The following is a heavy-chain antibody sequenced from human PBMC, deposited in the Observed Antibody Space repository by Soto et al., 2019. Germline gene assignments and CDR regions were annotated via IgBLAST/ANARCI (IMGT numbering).Heavy chain of an antibody. CDR1: GDSISTSSNF. CDR2: FYYSGST. CDR3: ARLTTRNYFDY. V-gene: IGHV4-39*01. D-gene: IGHD4-4*01. J-gene: IGHJ4*02. Sequence: SETLSLTCTVSGDSISTSSNFWGWIRQPPGKGLEWIGSFYYSGSTYYNPSLKSRVTIPADTSKNQFSLKLSSVTAADTAVYYCARLTTRNYFDYWGQGILVTVSS.